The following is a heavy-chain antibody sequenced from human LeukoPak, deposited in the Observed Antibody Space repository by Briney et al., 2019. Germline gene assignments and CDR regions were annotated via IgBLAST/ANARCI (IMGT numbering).Heavy chain of an antibody. Sequence: GGPLRLSCAASGLTLRGISMNWVRKAPGKGLEWISFISGSGSTIYYAASVKGRFTVSRDNAKNSVYLHMNNLREEDTSVYYCARGETAVTSSLDFWGQGTLVTVSS. D-gene: IGHD4-17*01. V-gene: IGHV3-48*02. CDR1: GLTLRGIS. CDR3: ARGETAVTSSLDF. CDR2: ISGSGSTI. J-gene: IGHJ4*02.